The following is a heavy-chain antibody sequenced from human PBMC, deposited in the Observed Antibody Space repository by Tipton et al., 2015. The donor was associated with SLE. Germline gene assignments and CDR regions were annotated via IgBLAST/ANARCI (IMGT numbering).Heavy chain of an antibody. CDR1: GGSISSYY. J-gene: IGHJ6*02. Sequence: TLSLTCTVSGGSISSYYWSWIRQPPGKGLEWIGYIYYSGSTNYNPSLKSRVTISVDTSKNQFSLKLSSVTAADTAVYYCARLGHSMRRDYYYGMDVWGQGTTVTVSS. CDR2: IYYSGST. CDR3: ARLGHSMRRDYYYGMDV. V-gene: IGHV4-59*01. D-gene: IGHD6-13*01.